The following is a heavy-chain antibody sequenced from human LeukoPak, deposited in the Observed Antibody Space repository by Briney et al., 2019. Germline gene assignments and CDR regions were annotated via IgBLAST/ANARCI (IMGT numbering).Heavy chain of an antibody. CDR3: ARDGTQWELFDY. D-gene: IGHD1-26*01. V-gene: IGHV3-21*01. CDR2: ISSSSSYI. Sequence: PGGSLRLPCAASGFTVSSNYMGWVRQAPGKGLEWVSSISSSSSYIYYADSVKGRFTISRDNAKNSLYLQMNSLRAEDTAVYYCARDGTQWELFDYWGQGTLVTVSS. J-gene: IGHJ4*02. CDR1: GFTVSSNY.